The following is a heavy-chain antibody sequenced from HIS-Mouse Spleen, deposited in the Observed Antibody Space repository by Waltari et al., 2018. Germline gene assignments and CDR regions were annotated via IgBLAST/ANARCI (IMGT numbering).Heavy chain of an antibody. J-gene: IGHJ2*01. Sequence: QLQLQESDPGLVKPSETLSLTCTVSGGSISSSSYYWGWIRQPPGKGLEWSGSIYYSGSTNNNPSLKSRVTISVDTSKNQFSLKLSAVTAADTAVYYCAREIPYSSSWYDWYFDLWGRGTLVTVSS. V-gene: IGHV4-39*07. CDR3: AREIPYSSSWYDWYFDL. CDR1: GGSISSSSYY. D-gene: IGHD6-13*01. CDR2: IYYSGST.